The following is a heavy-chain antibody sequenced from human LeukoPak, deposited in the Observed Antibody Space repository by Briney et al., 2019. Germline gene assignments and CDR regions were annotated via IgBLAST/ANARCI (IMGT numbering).Heavy chain of an antibody. CDR1: GFTFSSYA. CDR3: AKVGIAAARDY. J-gene: IGHJ4*02. V-gene: IGHV3-23*01. Sequence: PGGSLRLSCEASGFTFSSYAMSWVRQAPGKGLEWVSGISGSGDNTYYADSVKGRFTISRDSSKKTVLLQMNSLRDEDTAVYYCAKVGIAAARDYWGQGTLVTVSS. CDR2: ISGSGDNT. D-gene: IGHD6-13*01.